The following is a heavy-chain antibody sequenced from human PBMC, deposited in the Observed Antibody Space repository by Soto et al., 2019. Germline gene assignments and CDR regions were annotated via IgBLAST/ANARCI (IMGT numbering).Heavy chain of an antibody. CDR2: IYYSGST. J-gene: IGHJ3*02. Sequence: QVQLQESGPGLVKPPQTLSLTCTVSGGSSSSGGYYWSWIRQHPGKGLEWIGYIYYSGSTYYNPSLQSRVTISVDTSKNQFSLKLSSVTAADTAVYYCARRSGEDAFDIWGQGTMVTVSS. V-gene: IGHV4-31*03. CDR3: ARRSGEDAFDI. D-gene: IGHD3-10*01. CDR1: GGSSSSGGYY.